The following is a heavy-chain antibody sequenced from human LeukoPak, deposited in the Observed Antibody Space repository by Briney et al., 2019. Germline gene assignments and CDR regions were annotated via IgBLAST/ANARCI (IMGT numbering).Heavy chain of an antibody. CDR3: ASRVSGVAAAGTFDY. CDR1: GGTFSSYA. D-gene: IGHD6-13*01. V-gene: IGHV1-69*13. J-gene: IGHJ4*02. CDR2: IIPIFGTA. Sequence: GASVKVSCKASGGTFSSYAISWVRQAPGQGLEWMGGIIPIFGTANYAQKFQGRVTITADESTSTAYMELSSLRSEDTAVYYCASRVSGVAAAGTFDYWGQGTLVTVSS.